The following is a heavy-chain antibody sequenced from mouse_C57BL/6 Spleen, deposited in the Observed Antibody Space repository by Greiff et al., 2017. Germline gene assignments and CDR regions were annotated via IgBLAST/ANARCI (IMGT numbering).Heavy chain of an antibody. D-gene: IGHD2-1*01. V-gene: IGHV1-4*01. J-gene: IGHJ4*01. CDR1: GYTFTSYT. CDR3: ARGNYGGAMDY. CDR2: INPSSGYT. Sequence: VQLQQSGAELARPGASVKMSCKASGYTFTSYTMHWVKQRPGQGLEWIGYINPSSGYTKYNQKFKDKATLTADKSSSTAYMQLSSLTSEDSAVYYCARGNYGGAMDYWGQGTSVTVSS.